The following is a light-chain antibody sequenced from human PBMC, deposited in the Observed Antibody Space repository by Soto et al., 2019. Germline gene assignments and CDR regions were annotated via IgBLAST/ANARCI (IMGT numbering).Light chain of an antibody. CDR1: QSVTSSC. CDR2: GAS. Sequence: EIVLTQSPGTLSLSPGERATLSCRTSQSVTSSCLAWYQQKPGQAPRLLIYGASSRATGIPDRFSGSGSVTDFTLTISRLEPDDVAVYYCQQHDSSPLTFGQGTKVEIK. V-gene: IGKV3-20*01. J-gene: IGKJ1*01. CDR3: QQHDSSPLT.